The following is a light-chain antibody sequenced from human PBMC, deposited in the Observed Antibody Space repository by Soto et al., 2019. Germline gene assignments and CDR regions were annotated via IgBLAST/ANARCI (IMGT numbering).Light chain of an antibody. CDR2: STN. CDR3: AVWIGSLNTVV. CDR1: SSNIGDSP. J-gene: IGLJ2*01. Sequence: QSVVTQTPSASGTPGQRVTISCSGSSSNIGDSPVDWYQQVPGAAPKLLIYSTNQRPSGVPDRFSGSESGTSASLAISGLQSEDEAEYFCAVWIGSLNTVVFGGGTKLTVL. V-gene: IGLV1-44*01.